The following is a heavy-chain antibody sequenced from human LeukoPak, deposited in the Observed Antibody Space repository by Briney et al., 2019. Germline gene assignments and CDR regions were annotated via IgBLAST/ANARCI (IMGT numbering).Heavy chain of an antibody. Sequence: PSETLSLTCTVPGDSISSYYWSWIRQPPGKGLEWIGYIYYSGGTDYNPSLKSRVTISVDTSKNQFSLKPRSVTAADTAGYYCARHVTISGPYDASDIWGQGTMVTVS. J-gene: IGHJ3*02. CDR2: IYYSGGT. CDR1: GDSISSYY. CDR3: ARHVTISGPYDASDI. V-gene: IGHV4-59*08. D-gene: IGHD5-24*01.